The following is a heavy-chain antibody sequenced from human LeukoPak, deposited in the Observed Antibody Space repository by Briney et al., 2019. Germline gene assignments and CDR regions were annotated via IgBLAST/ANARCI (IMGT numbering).Heavy chain of an antibody. D-gene: IGHD3-3*01. CDR2: ISGSGGST. CDR1: GFTFSSYA. V-gene: IGHV3-23*01. CDR3: AKDRKPYYDFWSGYS. J-gene: IGHJ4*02. Sequence: GGSLRLSCAASGFTFSSYAMSWVRQAPGKGLEWVSAISGSGGSTYYADSVKGRFTISRDNSKNTLYLQMNSLRAEDTAVYYCAKDRKPYYDFWSGYSWGQGTLVTVSS.